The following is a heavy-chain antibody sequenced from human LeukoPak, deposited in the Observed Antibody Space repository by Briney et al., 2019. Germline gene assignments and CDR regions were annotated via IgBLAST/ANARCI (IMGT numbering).Heavy chain of an antibody. CDR2: ISGSGGST. D-gene: IGHD3-10*01. Sequence: GGSLRLSCAASGFTFSSYAMSWVRQAPGKGLEWVSAISGSGGSTYYADSVKGRFTISRDNSKNTLYLQMSSLRAEDTAVYYCANAHYYGSGSYWVDYWGQGTLVTVSS. V-gene: IGHV3-23*01. J-gene: IGHJ4*02. CDR3: ANAHYYGSGSYWVDY. CDR1: GFTFSSYA.